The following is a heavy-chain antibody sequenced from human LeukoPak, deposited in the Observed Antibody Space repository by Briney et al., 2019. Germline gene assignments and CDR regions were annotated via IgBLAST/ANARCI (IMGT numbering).Heavy chain of an antibody. J-gene: IGHJ4*02. CDR2: MNPNNGNA. V-gene: IGHV1-8*01. Sequence: ASVKVSCKASGYTFTNYDTNWVRQATGQGLEWKGWMNPNNGNAGYAQKFQDKVTMTRDTSISTAYMELSSLRSEDTAIYYCARGAWYNSAYTALHYFDYWGQGTLVTVSS. D-gene: IGHD6-19*01. CDR3: ARGAWYNSAYTALHYFDY. CDR1: GYTFTNYD.